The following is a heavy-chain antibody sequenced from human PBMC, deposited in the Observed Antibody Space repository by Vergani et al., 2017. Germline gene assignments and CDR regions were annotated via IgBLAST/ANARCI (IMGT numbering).Heavy chain of an antibody. CDR3: AGPQGTSAYYYGGFDY. J-gene: IGHJ4*02. CDR1: GFPFTAHG. D-gene: IGHD3-22*01. Sequence: EVQLLESGGGSAQPGESLTLSCVASGFPFTAHGLNWVRQPPGKGLGWVSTISSDGGSTYDADSVKGRFTISRDKSKNTLSLQMNSLTAEDTAMYYCAGPQGTSAYYYGGFDYWGQGILVTVSS. V-gene: IGHV3-23*01. CDR2: ISSDGGST.